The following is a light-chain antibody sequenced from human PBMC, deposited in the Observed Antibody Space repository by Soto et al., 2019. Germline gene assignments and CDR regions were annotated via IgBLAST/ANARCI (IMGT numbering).Light chain of an antibody. CDR2: SNN. Sequence: QSVLTQPPSVSGTPGQRVTISCSGSSSNIGSNTVNWYQQLPGTAPKILIYSNNQRPSGVPDRFSGSKSGTSASLAISGLQSEDEADYYCAAWDDSLNGRVFGGGTKVTVL. V-gene: IGLV1-44*01. CDR1: SSNIGSNT. J-gene: IGLJ2*01. CDR3: AAWDDSLNGRV.